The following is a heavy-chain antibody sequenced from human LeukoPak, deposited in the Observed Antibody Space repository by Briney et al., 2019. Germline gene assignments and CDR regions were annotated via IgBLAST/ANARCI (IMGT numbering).Heavy chain of an antibody. CDR3: ERETSGSYEAFDY. CDR1: GFTLSSYW. Sequence: GGSLTLSCAASGFTLSSYWMHWVRPAPGKGLAWVSRINSYWSCTSYAGSVKDGFTISSDKAKNKLYLQMNSMRAEDTDVYDCERETSGSYEAFDYWGQGTLVTVSS. V-gene: IGHV3-74*01. CDR2: INSYWSCT. J-gene: IGHJ4*02. D-gene: IGHD6-19*01.